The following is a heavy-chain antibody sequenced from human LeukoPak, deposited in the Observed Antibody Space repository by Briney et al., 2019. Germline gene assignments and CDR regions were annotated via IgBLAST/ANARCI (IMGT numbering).Heavy chain of an antibody. J-gene: IGHJ4*02. CDR1: GDSISTSNSY. CDR3: ARVRYNWNYGLFDS. CDR2: IYYSGST. D-gene: IGHD1-7*01. Sequence: KPSETLSLTCTVSGDSISTSNSYWGWIRQPPGKGLEWIGSIYYSGSTYYNPSLKSRVTISVDTSKNQFSLKLSSVTAADTAVYYCARVRYNWNYGLFDSWGQGTLVTVSS. V-gene: IGHV4-39*07.